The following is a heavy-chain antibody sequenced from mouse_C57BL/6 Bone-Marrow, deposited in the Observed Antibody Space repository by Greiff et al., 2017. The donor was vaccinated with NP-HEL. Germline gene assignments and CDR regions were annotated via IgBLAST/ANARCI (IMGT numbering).Heavy chain of an antibody. D-gene: IGHD2-3*01. Sequence: VQLKESGGDLVKPGGSLKLSCAASGFTFSSYGMSWVRQTPDKRLEWVATISSGGSYTYYPDSVKGRFTISRDNAKNTLYLQMSSLKSEDTAMYYCAIHHGWLLRFAYWGQGTLVTVSA. CDR3: AIHHGWLLRFAY. CDR1: GFTFSSYG. J-gene: IGHJ3*01. V-gene: IGHV5-6*01. CDR2: ISSGGSYT.